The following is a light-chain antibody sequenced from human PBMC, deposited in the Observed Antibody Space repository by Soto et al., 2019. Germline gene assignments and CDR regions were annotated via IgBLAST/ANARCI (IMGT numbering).Light chain of an antibody. CDR1: QDISRY. Sequence: DILLTQSPSFLSASVGDRVTITCRASQDISRYLAWYQQKAGKAPKLLIYAASTLQKGVPSRFSGSGSGTEFTLTISSLQPDDFATYYCQQLNTYPLFTFGPGTEVDI. CDR3: QQLNTYPLFT. J-gene: IGKJ3*01. CDR2: AAS. V-gene: IGKV1-9*01.